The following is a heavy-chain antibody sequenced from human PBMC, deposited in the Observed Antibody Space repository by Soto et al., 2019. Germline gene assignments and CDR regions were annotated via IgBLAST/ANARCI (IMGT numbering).Heavy chain of an antibody. J-gene: IGHJ6*02. CDR1: GFTFSSYW. D-gene: IGHD6-19*01. Sequence: LRLSCAASGFTFSSYWMHWVRQAPGKGLVWVSRINSDGSSTSYADSVKGRFTISRDNAKNTLYLQMNSLRAENTAVYYCARDIAVAGPYGMDVWGQGTTVTVSS. V-gene: IGHV3-74*01. CDR3: ARDIAVAGPYGMDV. CDR2: INSDGSST.